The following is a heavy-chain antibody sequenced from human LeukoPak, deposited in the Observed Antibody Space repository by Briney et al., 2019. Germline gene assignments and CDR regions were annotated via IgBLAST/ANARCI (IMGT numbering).Heavy chain of an antibody. Sequence: SGPTLVNPTQTLTLTCTFSGFSLTTSGVGVGWIRQPPGKALEWLALIYWNDDRRYSPSLKTRLTITKDTSKNQVVLTMTNMDPVDTATYYCAHSGGGEAAADYWGQGTLVTVSS. D-gene: IGHD6-13*01. CDR2: IYWNDDR. J-gene: IGHJ4*02. CDR1: GFSLTTSGVG. CDR3: AHSGGGEAAADY. V-gene: IGHV2-5*01.